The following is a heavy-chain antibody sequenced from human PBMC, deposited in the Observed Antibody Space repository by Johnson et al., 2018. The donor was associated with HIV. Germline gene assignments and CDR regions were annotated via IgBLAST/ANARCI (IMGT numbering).Heavy chain of an antibody. D-gene: IGHD5-12*01. CDR2: IWYDGSDK. CDR3: ARDLGVATAKVNAFDI. V-gene: IGHV3-33*08. Sequence: QVQLVESGGGVVQPGRSLRLSCAASGFTFSSYTMHWVRQAPGKGLEWVALIWYDGSDKYYADSVKGRFTISRDNSRNTLYLQMNSLRAEDTAVYYCARDLGVATAKVNAFDIWGQGTMVTVSS. J-gene: IGHJ3*02. CDR1: GFTFSSYT.